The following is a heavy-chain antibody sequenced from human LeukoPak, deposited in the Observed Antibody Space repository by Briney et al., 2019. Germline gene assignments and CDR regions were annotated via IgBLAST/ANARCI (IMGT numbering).Heavy chain of an antibody. D-gene: IGHD3-22*01. CDR3: ARESKIYDGDGYYHDS. J-gene: IGHJ4*02. Sequence: PSETLSLTCTVSGGSINNYYWSWIRKTAGKGLEWVGRIYTTGGPDYNPSLESRVSISVDTSKNQFSLNLRSVTAADTAVYYCARESKIYDGDGYYHDSWSQGTLITVSS. CDR1: GGSINNYY. V-gene: IGHV4-4*07. CDR2: IYTTGGP.